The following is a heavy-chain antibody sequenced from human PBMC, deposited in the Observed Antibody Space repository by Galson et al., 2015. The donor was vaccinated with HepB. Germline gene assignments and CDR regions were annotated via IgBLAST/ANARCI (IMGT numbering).Heavy chain of an antibody. J-gene: IGHJ3*02. CDR2: ISSSSSYT. CDR1: GFTFSAYY. V-gene: IGHV3-11*06. Sequence: SLRLSCAASGFTFSAYYMRWIRQAPGKGLEWVSYISSSSSYTNYADSVKGRFTISRDNAKNSLYLQMNSLRAEDTAVYYCARDHYYDSSGDAFDIWGQGTMVTVSS. CDR3: ARDHYYDSSGDAFDI. D-gene: IGHD3-22*01.